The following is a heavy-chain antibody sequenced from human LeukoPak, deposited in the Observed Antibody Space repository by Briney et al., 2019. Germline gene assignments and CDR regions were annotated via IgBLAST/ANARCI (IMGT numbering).Heavy chain of an antibody. CDR2: FDPEDGAT. V-gene: IGHV1-24*01. D-gene: IGHD1-1*01. CDR3: ATRTTGTTDALDI. Sequence: ASVKVSCKVFGYTLTELPIHWVRQAPGKGLEWVGGFDPEDGATTYAQKFQGRVTMTEDTSTDTAYMEVSGLRSEHTAVYYCATRTTGTTDALDIWGQGTMVTVSS. J-gene: IGHJ3*02. CDR1: GYTLTELP.